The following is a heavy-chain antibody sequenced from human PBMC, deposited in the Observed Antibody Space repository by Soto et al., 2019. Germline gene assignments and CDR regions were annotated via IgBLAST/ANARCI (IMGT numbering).Heavy chain of an antibody. CDR1: GYTFTSYA. CDR2: INAGNGNT. D-gene: IGHD2-2*01. J-gene: IGHJ4*02. Sequence: QVQLVQSGAEVKKPGASVKVSCKASGYTFTSYAMHWVRQAPGQRLEWMGWINAGNGNTKYSQKFQGRVTITRDTSARTAYMELSSLRSEDTAVYYCARDFFGYCSSTSCYRTYYFDYWGQGTLVPVSS. V-gene: IGHV1-3*01. CDR3: ARDFFGYCSSTSCYRTYYFDY.